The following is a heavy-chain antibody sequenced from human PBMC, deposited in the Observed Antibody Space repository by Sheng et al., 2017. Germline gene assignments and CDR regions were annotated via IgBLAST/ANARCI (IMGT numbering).Heavy chain of an antibody. CDR3: ARDIVAAAGTEDY. D-gene: IGHD6-13*01. CDR1: GFTFSSYS. J-gene: IGHJ4*02. Sequence: EVQLVESGGGLVKPGGSLRLSCAASGFTFSSYSMNWVRQAPGKGLEWVSSISSSSSYIYYADSVKGRFTISRDNAKNSLYLQMNSLRAEDTAVYYCARDIVAAAGTEDYWGQGTLVTVSS. CDR2: ISSSSSYI. V-gene: IGHV3-21*01.